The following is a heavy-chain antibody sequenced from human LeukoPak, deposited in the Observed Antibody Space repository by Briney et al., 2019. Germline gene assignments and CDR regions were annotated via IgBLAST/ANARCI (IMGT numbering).Heavy chain of an antibody. CDR3: ARDRATRGSGSPDYYYYLDV. J-gene: IGHJ6*03. CDR2: MCYDGHNK. CDR1: GFTFSNYG. Sequence: PGRSLRLSCAASGFTFSNYGMHWVRQAPGKGLEWVSAMCYDGHNKFYADSVKGRFTISRDNSQNTLYLQLNSLRAEDTAVYYCARDRATRGSGSPDYYYYLDVWGKGTTVTVSS. D-gene: IGHD3-10*01. V-gene: IGHV3-33*01.